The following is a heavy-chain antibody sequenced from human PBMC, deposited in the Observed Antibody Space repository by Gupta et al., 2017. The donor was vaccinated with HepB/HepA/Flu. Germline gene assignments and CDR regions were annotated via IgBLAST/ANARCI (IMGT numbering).Heavy chain of an antibody. CDR2: IYGGGST. J-gene: IGHJ5*02. CDR3: ATSSVSTYNWSDP. Sequence: EVRLAESGGGLTQPGGSLRLSCAASGFSVSGHYMSWVRQPPGKGLEWVSMIYGGGSTFYANSVKGRFTISRDNSKNTLYLQMNSLRVEDTAVYYCATSSVSTYNWSDPWGQGTLVTVSS. CDR1: GFSVSGHY. V-gene: IGHV3-53*01.